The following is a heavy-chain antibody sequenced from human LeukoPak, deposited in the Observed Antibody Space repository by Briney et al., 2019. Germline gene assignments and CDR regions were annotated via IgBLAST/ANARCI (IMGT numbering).Heavy chain of an antibody. CDR1: GFTFSSYG. D-gene: IGHD6-19*01. Sequence: PGGSLRLSCAASGFTFSSYGMHWVRQAPGKGLEWVAVISYDGSNKYYADSVKGRFTISRDNSKNTLYLQMNSLRAEDTAVYYCAKPAGYSSGWYGMDVWGQGTTVTVSS. V-gene: IGHV3-30*18. CDR2: ISYDGSNK. CDR3: AKPAGYSSGWYGMDV. J-gene: IGHJ6*02.